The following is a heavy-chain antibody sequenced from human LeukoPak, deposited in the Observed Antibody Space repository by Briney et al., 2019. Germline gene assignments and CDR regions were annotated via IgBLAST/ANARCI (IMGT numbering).Heavy chain of an antibody. CDR3: ARDGGLLGWDY. CDR1: GGSISSSSYY. J-gene: IGHJ4*02. CDR2: IYYSGST. D-gene: IGHD3-16*01. V-gene: IGHV4-39*07. Sequence: SETLSLTCTVSGGSISSSSYYWGWIRQPPGKGLEWIGSIYYSGSTYYNPSLKSRVTISVDTSKNQFSLKLSSVTAADTAVYYCARDGGLLGWDYWGQGTLVTVSS.